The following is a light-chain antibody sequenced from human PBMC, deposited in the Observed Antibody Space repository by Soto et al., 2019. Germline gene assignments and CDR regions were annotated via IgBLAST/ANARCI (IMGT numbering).Light chain of an antibody. CDR3: TAWDDSLNGGV. CDR2: SNN. V-gene: IGLV1-44*01. Sequence: QSLLTQPPSASGTPGQRVTISCSGSSSNIGSNSANWYQQLPGTAPKLLIYSNNQRPSGVPDRFSGSKSGTSASLAISGLQSEDEADYYCTAWDDSLNGGVFGGGTKLTVL. CDR1: SSNIGSNS. J-gene: IGLJ3*02.